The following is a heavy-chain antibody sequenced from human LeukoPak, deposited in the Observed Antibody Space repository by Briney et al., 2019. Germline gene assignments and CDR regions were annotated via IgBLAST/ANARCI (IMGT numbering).Heavy chain of an antibody. J-gene: IGHJ4*02. D-gene: IGHD2-15*01. V-gene: IGHV1-46*01. CDR3: ASRTYCSGGSCLYYFDY. CDR1: GYTFTSYY. Sequence: ASVKVSCKASGYTFTSYYMHWVRQAPGQGLEWMGIINPSGGSTSYAQKLQGRVTMTTDTSTSTAYMELRSLRSDDTAVYYCASRTYCSGGSCLYYFDYWGQGTLVTVSS. CDR2: INPSGGST.